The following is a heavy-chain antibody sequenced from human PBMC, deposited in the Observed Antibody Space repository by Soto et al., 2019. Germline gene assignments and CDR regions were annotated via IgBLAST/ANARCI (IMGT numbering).Heavy chain of an antibody. CDR1: GVNFRSYA. J-gene: IGHJ6*02. CDR2: ISYDGSNK. CDR3: ARDYYRFNSGYGFSMDV. Sequence: GGSQRLSCAASGVNFRSYAMHWVRQAPGKGLEWVAVISYDGSNKYYADSVKGRFTISRDNSKNTLYLQMNSLRAEDTAVYYCARDYYRFNSGYGFSMDVWGQGTTVTVSS. D-gene: IGHD5-12*01. V-gene: IGHV3-30-3*01.